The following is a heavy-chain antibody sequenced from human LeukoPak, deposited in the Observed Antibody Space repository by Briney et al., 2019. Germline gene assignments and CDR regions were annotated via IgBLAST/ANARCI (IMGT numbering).Heavy chain of an antibody. V-gene: IGHV3-30*02. CDR3: AKVMPPGRIRFYSYYMDV. Sequence: GGSLRLSCAASGFTFSNAWMSWVRQAPGKGLEWVAFIRYDGSNEYYADSVKGRFTISRDKSKNTLSLQMNGLRVEDTAVYYCAKVMPPGRIRFYSYYMDVWGKGTTVSVS. J-gene: IGHJ6*03. D-gene: IGHD2-15*01. CDR1: GFTFSNAW. CDR2: IRYDGSNE.